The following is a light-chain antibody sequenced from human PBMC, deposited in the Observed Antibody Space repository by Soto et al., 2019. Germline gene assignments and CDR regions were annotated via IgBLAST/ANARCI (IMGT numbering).Light chain of an antibody. CDR3: QQYAESPLT. V-gene: IGKV3-20*01. CDR2: GAS. J-gene: IGKJ4*01. CDR1: QSIGKSY. Sequence: ETVLTQSPGTVSLSPGESATLSCRASQSIGKSYLAWFQHKPGQAPRLLIYGASTRATGIPDRFRGSGYGTNYTLTVSRLESEDFAVYYCQQYAESPLTFGGGTKVENK.